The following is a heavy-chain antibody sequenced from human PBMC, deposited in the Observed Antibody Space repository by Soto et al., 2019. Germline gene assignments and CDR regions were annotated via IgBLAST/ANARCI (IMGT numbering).Heavy chain of an antibody. CDR1: GFTFSNYG. CDR3: ARPPVPKIYWYFDL. D-gene: IGHD6-6*01. CDR2: VWDDGSKK. V-gene: IGHV3-33*01. Sequence: GGSLRLSCAASGFTFSNYGMHWVRQAPGKGLEWVAVVWDDGSKKYYGDSVKGRFTIARDNSKSTLYLQMESLRDEDTAVYYCARPPVPKIYWYFDLWGRGTLVTVSS. J-gene: IGHJ2*01.